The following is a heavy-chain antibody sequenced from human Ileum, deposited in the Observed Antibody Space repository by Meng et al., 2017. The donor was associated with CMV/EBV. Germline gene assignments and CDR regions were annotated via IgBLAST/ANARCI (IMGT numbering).Heavy chain of an antibody. CDR3: TSGQITKSV. Sequence: QARLVQSGTEMKTPGASVKISCRASGYSFISFAMYWVRQAPGQSLEWLGWLNANNGRQKVSQRFQGRVSLTRDKSTTTAYMELSGLTHEDTAVYFCTSGQITKSVWGQGTLVTVSS. CDR1: GYSFISFA. CDR2: LNANNGRQ. D-gene: IGHD5-24*01. V-gene: IGHV1-3*01. J-gene: IGHJ4*02.